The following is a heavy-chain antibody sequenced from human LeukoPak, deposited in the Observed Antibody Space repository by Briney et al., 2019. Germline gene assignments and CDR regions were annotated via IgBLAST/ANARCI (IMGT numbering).Heavy chain of an antibody. V-gene: IGHV4-59*08. CDR1: GGSISSYY. CDR3: ARGIRTPIVDY. Sequence: SETLSLTCTVSGGSISSYYWSWIRQPPGKGLEWIGYIYYSGSTNYNPSLKSRVTLSVDTSKNQFSLRLTSVTAADTAVYFCARGIRTPIVDYWGQGTLVTVSS. J-gene: IGHJ4*02. D-gene: IGHD1-14*01. CDR2: IYYSGST.